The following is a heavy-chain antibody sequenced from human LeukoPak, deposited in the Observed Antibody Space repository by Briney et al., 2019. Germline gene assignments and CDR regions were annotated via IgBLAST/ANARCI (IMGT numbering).Heavy chain of an antibody. D-gene: IGHD1-14*01. CDR1: GFIFSRYG. J-gene: IGHJ4*02. CDR2: ISGSGGTT. Sequence: PGGSLRLSCAASGFIFSRYGMSWVRQAPGKGLEWVSAISGSGGTTYYTDSVKGRFPISRDNSKNTLYLQMNSLRAEDTAVYYCARNFNHFDYWGQGTLVTVSS. CDR3: ARNFNHFDY. V-gene: IGHV3-23*01.